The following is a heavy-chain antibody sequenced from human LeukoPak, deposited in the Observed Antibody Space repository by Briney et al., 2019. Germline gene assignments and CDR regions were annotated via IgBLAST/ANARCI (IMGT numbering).Heavy chain of an antibody. V-gene: IGHV4-4*02. CDR3: ATQRDYGSTLFDY. CDR1: GGSISSSNW. J-gene: IGHJ4*02. D-gene: IGHD3-10*01. CDR2: IYHSGST. Sequence: SGTLSLTCAVSGGSISSSNWWIWVRQPPGKGLEWIGEIYHSGSTNYNPSLKSRVTISVDKSKNQFSLKLSSVTAADTAVYYCATQRDYGSTLFDYWGQGTLVTVSS.